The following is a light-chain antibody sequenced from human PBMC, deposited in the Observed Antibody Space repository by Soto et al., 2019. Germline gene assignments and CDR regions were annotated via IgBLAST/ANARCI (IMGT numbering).Light chain of an antibody. J-gene: IGKJ2*02. CDR3: QQYGSSPGT. V-gene: IGKV3-20*01. CDR1: QSVSSNF. Sequence: EIVLTQSPGTLSLSPGERATLSCRASQSVSSNFLAWYQQKPGQAPRLLISGASTRATGIPDRFSGSGSGTDFTLTISRLEPEDVALYSCQQYGSSPGTFGQGTKLEIK. CDR2: GAS.